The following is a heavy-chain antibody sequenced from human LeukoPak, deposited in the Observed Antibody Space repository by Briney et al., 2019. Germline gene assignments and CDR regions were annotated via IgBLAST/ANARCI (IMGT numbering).Heavy chain of an antibody. CDR1: GFTVSSNY. D-gene: IGHD2-15*01. Sequence: GGSLRLSCAASGFTVSSNYMSWVRQAPGKGLEWVAVIWYDGSNKYYADSVKGRFTISRDNSKNTLYLQMNSLRAEDTAVYYCARDTGYCSGGSCYSLNWYFDLWGRGTLVTVSS. J-gene: IGHJ2*01. V-gene: IGHV3-33*08. CDR3: ARDTGYCSGGSCYSLNWYFDL. CDR2: IWYDGSNK.